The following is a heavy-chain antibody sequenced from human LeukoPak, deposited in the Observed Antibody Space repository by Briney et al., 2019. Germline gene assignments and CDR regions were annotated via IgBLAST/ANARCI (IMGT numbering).Heavy chain of an antibody. CDR1: GFTFSSYE. V-gene: IGHV3-48*03. Sequence: GGSLRLSCAASGFTFSSYEMNWVRQAPGKGLEWVSYISSSGSTIYYADSVKGRFTISRDNAKNSLYLLMNSLRAEDTAVYYCARDPYSGNYGDYYYYYMDVWGKGTTVTIFS. D-gene: IGHD1-26*01. CDR3: ARDPYSGNYGDYYYYYMDV. J-gene: IGHJ6*03. CDR2: ISSSGSTI.